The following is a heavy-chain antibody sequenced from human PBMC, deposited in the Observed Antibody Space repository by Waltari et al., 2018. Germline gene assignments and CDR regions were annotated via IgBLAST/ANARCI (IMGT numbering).Heavy chain of an antibody. D-gene: IGHD3-22*01. CDR3: ARGVWSSSDYYDSSGYYLVFDY. Sequence: QVQLVQSGAEVKKPGASVKVSCKASGYTFTSYDINWVRQATGQGLEWMGWMNPNSGNTGYAQKVQGRVTMTRNTSISTAYMELSSLRSEDTAVYYCARGVWSSSDYYDSSGYYLVFDYWGQGTLVTVSS. V-gene: IGHV1-8*01. J-gene: IGHJ4*02. CDR2: MNPNSGNT. CDR1: GYTFTSYD.